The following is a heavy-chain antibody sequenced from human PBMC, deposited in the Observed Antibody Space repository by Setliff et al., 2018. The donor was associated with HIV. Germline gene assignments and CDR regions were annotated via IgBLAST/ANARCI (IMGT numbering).Heavy chain of an antibody. V-gene: IGHV1-46*01. CDR3: ARAETYLWELHAFDI. CDR1: GYSFTNHY. D-gene: IGHD1-26*01. J-gene: IGHJ3*02. CDR2: INPSGGST. Sequence: GASVKVSCKPSGYSFTNHYMHWVRQAPGQGREWMGKINPSGGSTRNAQQFQGRGTMTRDTSTSTVYMELTSLRSEDTAVYYCARAETYLWELHAFDIWGQGTMVTVSS.